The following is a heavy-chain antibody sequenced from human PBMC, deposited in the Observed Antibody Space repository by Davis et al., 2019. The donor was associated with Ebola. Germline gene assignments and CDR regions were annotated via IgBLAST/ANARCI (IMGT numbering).Heavy chain of an antibody. CDR3: AKDPHDFWSGDLPGGWFDP. Sequence: SVKVSCKASGYTFVEHYVHWVRQAPGQGLEWMGGIIPIFGTANYAQKFQGRVTITADESTSTAYMELSSLRAEDTALYYCAKDPHDFWSGDLPGGWFDPWGQGTLVTVSS. CDR1: GYTFVEHY. J-gene: IGHJ5*02. CDR2: IIPIFGTA. D-gene: IGHD3-3*01. V-gene: IGHV1-69*13.